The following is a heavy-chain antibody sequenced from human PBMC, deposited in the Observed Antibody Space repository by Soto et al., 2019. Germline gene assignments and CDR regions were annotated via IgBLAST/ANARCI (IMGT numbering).Heavy chain of an antibody. CDR1: GFTFSSYS. V-gene: IGHV3-48*01. Sequence: EVQLVESGGGLVQPGGSLRLSCAASGFTFSSYSMNWVRQAPGKGLEWVSYISSSSSTIYYADSVKGRFTISRDNAKNSLYLQMNSLRAEDTAVYYCARDTVTTLYYYGMDVWGQGTTVTVS. CDR2: ISSSSSTI. D-gene: IGHD4-17*01. J-gene: IGHJ6*02. CDR3: ARDTVTTLYYYGMDV.